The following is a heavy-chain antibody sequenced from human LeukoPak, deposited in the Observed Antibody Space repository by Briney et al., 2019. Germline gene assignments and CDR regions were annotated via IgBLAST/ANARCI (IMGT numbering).Heavy chain of an antibody. CDR1: GFTFSSYV. CDR3: ARGTVEKDYYDSSVFVFESFDI. D-gene: IGHD3-22*01. J-gene: IGHJ3*02. Sequence: GGSLRLSCAASGFTFSSYVMNWVRQVPGKGLEWVSSISAGGGNTYYADSVKGRFAISRDNSKNTLFLQMNSLRAEDTAVYYCARGTVEKDYYDSSVFVFESFDIWGQGTMVTVSS. V-gene: IGHV3-23*01. CDR2: ISAGGGNT.